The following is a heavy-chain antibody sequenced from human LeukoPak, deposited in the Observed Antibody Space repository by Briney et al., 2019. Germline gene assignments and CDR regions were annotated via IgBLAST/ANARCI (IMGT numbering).Heavy chain of an antibody. CDR1: GFTFSSYA. Sequence: PGGSLRLSCAASGFTFSSYAMHWVRQAPGKGLEWVAVISYDGSNKYYADSVKGRFTISRDNSKNTLYLQMNSLRAEDTAVYYCAREVVCSSTSCYSQLDYWGQGTLVTVSS. CDR2: ISYDGSNK. D-gene: IGHD2-2*01. J-gene: IGHJ4*02. CDR3: AREVVCSSTSCYSQLDY. V-gene: IGHV3-30-3*01.